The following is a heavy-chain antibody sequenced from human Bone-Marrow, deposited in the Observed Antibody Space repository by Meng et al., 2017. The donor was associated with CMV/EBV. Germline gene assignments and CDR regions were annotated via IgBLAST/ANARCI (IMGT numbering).Heavy chain of an antibody. CDR2: ISYDGSNK. CDR3: ARDPRGPIVVVPAAGWFDP. J-gene: IGHJ5*02. D-gene: IGHD2-2*01. CDR1: GFTFSDYY. V-gene: IGHV3-30*03. Sequence: GGSLRLSCAASGFTFSDYYMSWIRQAPGKGLEWVAVISYDGSNKYYADSVKGRFTISRDNSKNTLYLQMNSLRAEDTAVYYCARDPRGPIVVVPAAGWFDPWGQGTRVTVSS.